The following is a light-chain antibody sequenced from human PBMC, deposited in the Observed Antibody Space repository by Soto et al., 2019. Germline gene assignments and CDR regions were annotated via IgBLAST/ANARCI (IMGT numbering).Light chain of an antibody. CDR3: QTWGADIHVV. CDR2: INSDGSH. Sequence: HPVLTQSPSASASLGASVDLTCTLSSGHSNNAIAWHQQQPEKGPRFLMKINSDGSHSKGDGIPDRFSGSRSGAERYLTISSLQSEDEADYYCQTWGADIHVVFGGGTKLTVL. V-gene: IGLV4-69*02. CDR1: SGHSNNA. J-gene: IGLJ2*01.